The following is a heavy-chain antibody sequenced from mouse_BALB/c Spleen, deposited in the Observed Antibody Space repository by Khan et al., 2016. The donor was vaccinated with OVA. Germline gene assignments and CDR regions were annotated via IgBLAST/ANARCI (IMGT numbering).Heavy chain of an antibody. D-gene: IGHD2-4*01. Sequence: VQLQQSGPGLVQPSQSLYITCTVSGFSLTYYGIHWVRQSPGKGLEWLGVIWSGGSTDYYAAFLYSLNISTDNTKTQAFFKQNRLQVNDATIIYCARNYDYDEGLAYWGQGTLVTVSA. J-gene: IGHJ3*01. CDR1: GFSLTYYG. CDR3: ARNYDYDEGLAY. V-gene: IGHV2-2*02. CDR2: IWSGGST.